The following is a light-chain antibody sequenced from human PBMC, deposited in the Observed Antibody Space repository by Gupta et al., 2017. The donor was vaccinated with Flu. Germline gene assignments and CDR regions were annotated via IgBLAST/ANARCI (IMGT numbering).Light chain of an antibody. V-gene: IGKV1-33*01. CDR3: QQYDNLPRT. J-gene: IGKJ4*01. CDR1: QDISNY. CDR2: DAS. Sequence: DIQLTQSPSSLSASVGDRVTITCQASQDISNYLNWYQQKQGKAPKLLIYDASNLKTGVPSRFSGSGSGTEFTFTISSLQPEDIATYYCQQYDNLPRTFGEGTKVEIK.